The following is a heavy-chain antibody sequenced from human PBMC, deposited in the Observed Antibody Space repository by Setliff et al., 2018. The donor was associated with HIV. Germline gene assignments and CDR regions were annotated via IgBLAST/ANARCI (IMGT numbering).Heavy chain of an antibody. CDR2: LKQDGSEK. D-gene: IGHD2-21*01. Sequence: GESLKISCAASGFTFSNYWMTWVRQAPGKGLEWVASLKQDGSEKYYLGSVKGRFTISRDNDMNSLSLQMDSLKAEDTAVYYCAKEEVNIVAWRYYYYYMDVWGKGTTVTVSS. V-gene: IGHV3-7*01. CDR3: AKEEVNIVAWRYYYYYMDV. J-gene: IGHJ6*03. CDR1: GFTFSNYW.